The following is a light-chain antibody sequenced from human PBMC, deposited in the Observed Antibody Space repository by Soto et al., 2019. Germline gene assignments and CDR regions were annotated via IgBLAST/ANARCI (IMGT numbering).Light chain of an antibody. Sequence: EIVLTQSPGTLSLSPGARATLSCRASQSVSSSYLAWYQQKPGQAPRLLIYGVSSRASGIPDRFFGSGSGTDFTLTIYRLEPEDFAVYYCQQSDNSPITSGQGTLLEIK. CDR3: QQSDNSPIT. CDR2: GVS. V-gene: IGKV3-20*01. CDR1: QSVSSSY. J-gene: IGKJ5*01.